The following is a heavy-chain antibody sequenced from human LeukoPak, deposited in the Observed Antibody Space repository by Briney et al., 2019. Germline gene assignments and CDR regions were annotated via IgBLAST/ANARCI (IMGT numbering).Heavy chain of an antibody. V-gene: IGHV3-53*01. J-gene: IGHJ4*02. D-gene: IGHD2-8*01. Sequence: GGSLRLSCAVSGFTVSSNFMSWVRQTPGKGLEWVSVIYSGGSTFYADSVKGRFTISRDNSKNTLYLQMNSLRAEDTAVYYCARVGGYCTNGVCLYYFDYWGQGTLVTVSS. CDR1: GFTVSSNF. CDR3: ARVGGYCTNGVCLYYFDY. CDR2: IYSGGST.